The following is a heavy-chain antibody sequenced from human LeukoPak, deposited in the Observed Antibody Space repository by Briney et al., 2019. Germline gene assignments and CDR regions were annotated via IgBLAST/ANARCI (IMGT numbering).Heavy chain of an antibody. CDR2: INPNSGGT. J-gene: IGHJ4*02. D-gene: IGHD3-22*01. V-gene: IGHV1-2*02. Sequence: ASVTVSCKASGYTFTGYYMHWVRQAPGQGLEWMGWINPNSGGTNYAQTFQGRVTMTRDTSISTAYMELSRLRSDDTAVYYCARVPYDSSGSIDYWGQGTLVTVSS. CDR1: GYTFTGYY. CDR3: ARVPYDSSGSIDY.